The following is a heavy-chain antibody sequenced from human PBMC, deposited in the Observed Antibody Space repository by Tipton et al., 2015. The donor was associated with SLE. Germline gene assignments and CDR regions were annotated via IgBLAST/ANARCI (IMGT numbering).Heavy chain of an antibody. CDR1: GFTFSSYA. D-gene: IGHD6-13*01. CDR2: ISYDGSNK. CDR3: ARVRSAAAAFDY. J-gene: IGHJ4*02. Sequence: SLRLSCAASGFTFSSYAMHWVRQAPGKGLEWVAVISYDGSNKYYADSVKGRFTISRDNSKNTLYLQMNSLRAEDTAVYYCARVRSAAAAFDYWGQGTLVIVSS. V-gene: IGHV3-30*04.